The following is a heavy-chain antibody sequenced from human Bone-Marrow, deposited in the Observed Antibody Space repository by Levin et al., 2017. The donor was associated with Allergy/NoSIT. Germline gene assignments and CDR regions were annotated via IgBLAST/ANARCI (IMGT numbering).Heavy chain of an antibody. D-gene: IGHD6-13*01. J-gene: IGHJ4*02. V-gene: IGHV3-66*01. CDR3: ARDGVGTAAGTP. CDR2: IYSGGDT. Sequence: LSLTCAASGFPVSRNYMSWVRQAPGKGLEWVSLIYSGGDTQYADSVKGRFTISRDNSKNTLYLQMNSLRADDTAVYYCARDGVGTAAGTPWGQGTLVTVSS. CDR1: GFPVSRNY.